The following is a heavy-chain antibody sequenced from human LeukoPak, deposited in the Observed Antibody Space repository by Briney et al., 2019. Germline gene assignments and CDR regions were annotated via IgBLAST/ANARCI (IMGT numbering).Heavy chain of an antibody. J-gene: IGHJ4*02. CDR1: GCTFTGYY. V-gene: IGHV1-2*02. Sequence: ASVKVSCTASGCTFTGYYMHWVRQAPGQGLEWMGWINPNSGGTNYAQKFQGRVTMTRDTSISTAYMELSRLRSDDTAVYYCARVYGSGSYYNHNGIDYWGQGTLVTVSS. CDR2: INPNSGGT. D-gene: IGHD3-10*01. CDR3: ARVYGSGSYYNHNGIDY.